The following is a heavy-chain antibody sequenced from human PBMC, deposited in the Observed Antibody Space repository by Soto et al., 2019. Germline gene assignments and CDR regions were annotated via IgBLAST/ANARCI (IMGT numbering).Heavy chain of an antibody. CDR2: IIPIFGTA. J-gene: IGHJ4*02. V-gene: IGHV1-69*13. D-gene: IGHD1-26*01. CDR3: ARVRLGAGGFDY. CDR1: GGTFSSYA. Sequence: SVKGSCKASGGTFSSYAISWVRQAPGQGLEWMGGIIPIFGTANYAQKFQGRVTITADESTSTAYMELSSLRSEDTAVYYCARVRLGAGGFDYWGQGTLVTSPQ.